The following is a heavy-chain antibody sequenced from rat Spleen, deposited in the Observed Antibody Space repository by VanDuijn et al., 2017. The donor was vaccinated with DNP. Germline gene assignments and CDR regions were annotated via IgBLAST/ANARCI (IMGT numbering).Heavy chain of an antibody. CDR1: GFTFSNNA. J-gene: IGHJ2*01. CDR3: ARGGRSYFDY. V-gene: IGHV5S13*01. CDR2: ITSSGGDS. Sequence: EVQLVESGGGLVQPGRSLKLSCAASGFTFSNNAMTWTRQVPGKGLEWVASITSSGGDSYYPDSVKGRFTISRDNAKNTLYLQMNSLRSEDTASYYCARGGRSYFDYWGQGVMVTVSS. D-gene: IGHD1-11*01.